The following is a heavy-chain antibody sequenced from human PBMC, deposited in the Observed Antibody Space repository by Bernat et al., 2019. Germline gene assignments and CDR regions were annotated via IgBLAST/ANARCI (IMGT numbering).Heavy chain of an antibody. Sequence: EVQLVESGGGLVQPGGSLRLSRAASGFTFSSYWMHWVRQAPGKGLVWVSRFSSDGRSTTYADSVKGRFTISRDNAKNTVYLQMNSLRAEDTAVYYCARARYYDLIDYWGQGTLVTVSS. V-gene: IGHV3-74*01. J-gene: IGHJ4*02. D-gene: IGHD3-3*01. CDR2: FSSDGRST. CDR1: GFTFSSYW. CDR3: ARARYYDLIDY.